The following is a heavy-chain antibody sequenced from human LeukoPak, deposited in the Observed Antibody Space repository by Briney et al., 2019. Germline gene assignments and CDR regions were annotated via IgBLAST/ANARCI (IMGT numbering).Heavy chain of an antibody. CDR3: ARPFSGSYGY. Sequence: GGSLRLSCAASEFSVSTNYMTWVRQAPGQGLEWVSIIYSGGNTYYADSVKGRFTISRDNSKNTLYLQMNSLRAEDTAVYYCARPFSGSYGYWGQGTLVTVSS. V-gene: IGHV3-66*01. CDR2: IYSGGNT. D-gene: IGHD1-26*01. CDR1: EFSVSTNY. J-gene: IGHJ4*02.